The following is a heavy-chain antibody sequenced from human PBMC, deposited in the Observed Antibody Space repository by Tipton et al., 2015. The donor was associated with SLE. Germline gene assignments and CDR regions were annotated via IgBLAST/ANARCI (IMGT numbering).Heavy chain of an antibody. V-gene: IGHV4-59*01. D-gene: IGHD6-19*01. CDR2: IYYSGST. CDR1: GGSISSYY. J-gene: IGHJ4*02. CDR3: ARSMRAGSEDY. Sequence: TLSLTCTVSGGSISSYYWSWIRQPPGKGLEWIGYIYYSGSTNYNPSLKSRVTISVDTSKNQFSLKLSSVTAADTAVYYCARSMRAGSEDYWGQGTLVTVSS.